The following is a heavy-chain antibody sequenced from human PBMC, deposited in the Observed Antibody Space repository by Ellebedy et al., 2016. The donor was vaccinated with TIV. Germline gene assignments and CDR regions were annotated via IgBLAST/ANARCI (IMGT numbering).Heavy chain of an antibody. V-gene: IGHV1-2*04. D-gene: IGHD1-26*01. CDR3: ARTYSGNYGLGYYGMDV. J-gene: IGHJ6*02. CDR2: INPNSGGT. CDR1: GYTFTGYY. Sequence: AASVKVSCKASGYTFTGYYMHWVRHAPGQGLEWMGWINPNSGGTNYAQKFQGWFTMTRDTSISTAYMGLRRLKSDDTAIYYCARTYSGNYGLGYYGMDVWGQGTTVTVSS.